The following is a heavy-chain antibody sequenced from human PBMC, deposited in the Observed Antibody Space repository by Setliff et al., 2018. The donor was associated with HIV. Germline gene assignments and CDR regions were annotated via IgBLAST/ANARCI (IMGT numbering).Heavy chain of an antibody. CDR1: GGSSSGYY. D-gene: IGHD6-13*01. CDR3: ARGARLLAGYSDRWDYYYMGV. Sequence: SETLSLTCSVSGGSSSGYYWSWIRQPPGKGLEWIGYIYIYNSGSTNYNPSLTSRVTISADTSRNQFSLKLTSVTAADTAVYYCARGARLLAGYSDRWDYYYMGVWGKGTTVTVSS. V-gene: IGHV4-59*01. CDR2: IYIYNSGST. J-gene: IGHJ6*03.